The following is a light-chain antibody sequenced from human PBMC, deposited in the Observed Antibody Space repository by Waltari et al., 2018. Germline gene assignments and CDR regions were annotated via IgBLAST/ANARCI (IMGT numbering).Light chain of an antibody. CDR3: QQHGTLPAT. Sequence: EIVFTQSPGTASLSPGERATLPCRASQSVCSSSLAWYQQKPGQAPRLVYRAARRATGIPDRFSGSGSGTDFSLTISRLGPEDFSVYYCQQHGTLPATFGQGTKVEIK. CDR2: RAA. J-gene: IGKJ1*01. CDR1: QSVCSSS. V-gene: IGKV3-20*01.